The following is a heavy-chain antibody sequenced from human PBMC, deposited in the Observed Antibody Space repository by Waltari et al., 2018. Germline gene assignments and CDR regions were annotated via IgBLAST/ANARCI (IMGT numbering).Heavy chain of an antibody. J-gene: IGHJ4*02. Sequence: QVQLVESGGGVVQPGGSLRLSCAASGFTFSSSGMHWVRQAPGKGLEWVAFIRYDGSNKYYADSVKGRFTISRDNSKNTLYLQMNSLRAEDTAVYYCAKDVLAYSGSSVFDYWGQGTLVTVSS. D-gene: IGHD1-26*01. V-gene: IGHV3-30*02. CDR3: AKDVLAYSGSSVFDY. CDR1: GFTFSSSG. CDR2: IRYDGSNK.